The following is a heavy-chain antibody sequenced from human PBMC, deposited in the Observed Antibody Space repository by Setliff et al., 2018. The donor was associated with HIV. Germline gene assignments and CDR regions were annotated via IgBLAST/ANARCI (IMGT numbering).Heavy chain of an antibody. J-gene: IGHJ6*03. CDR2: IKQDGSEK. CDR3: ARGRRVSSNYYYYYYMDV. Sequence: PGGSLRLSCAASGFTFSDYWMTRVRQAPGKGLEWVANIKQDGSEKYCVDSVKGRFTISRDNAKNSLYLQMNSLGVEDTAVYYCARGRRVSSNYYYYYYMDVWGKGTTVTVSS. CDR1: GFTFSDYW. D-gene: IGHD2-2*01. V-gene: IGHV3-7*03.